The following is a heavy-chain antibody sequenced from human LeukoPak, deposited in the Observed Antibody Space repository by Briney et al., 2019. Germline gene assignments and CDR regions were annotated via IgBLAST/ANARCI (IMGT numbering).Heavy chain of an antibody. Sequence: SETLSLTCTVSSGSISSYYWGWIRQPPGKGLEWIGYISYSGSTNYNPSLKSRVTMSVDTSKNQFSLKLSSVTAADTAVYYCARLRQLLGHDYWGQGTLVTVSS. CDR3: ARLRQLLGHDY. D-gene: IGHD3-3*02. CDR1: SGSISSYY. J-gene: IGHJ4*02. CDR2: ISYSGST. V-gene: IGHV4-59*08.